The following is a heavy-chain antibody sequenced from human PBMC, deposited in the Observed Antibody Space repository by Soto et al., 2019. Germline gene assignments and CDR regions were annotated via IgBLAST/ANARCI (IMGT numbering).Heavy chain of an antibody. CDR3: AKGVPGIAVAGTGYFQH. V-gene: IGHV3-48*01. J-gene: IGHJ1*01. Sequence: GSLRLSCAASGFSFSSYSMNWVRQAPGKGLEWVSYISSSSYTMIYADSVKGRFTISRDNAKNSLYLQMNSLRAEDTAVYYCAKGVPGIAVAGTGYFQHWGQGT. CDR1: GFSFSSYS. CDR2: ISSSSYTM. D-gene: IGHD6-19*01.